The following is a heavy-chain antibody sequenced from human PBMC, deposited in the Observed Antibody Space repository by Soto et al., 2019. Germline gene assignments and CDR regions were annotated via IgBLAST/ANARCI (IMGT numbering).Heavy chain of an antibody. J-gene: IGHJ6*02. CDR3: ARGRVLDV. Sequence: PGGSLRLSCAASGFTFSNPWMTWVRQAPGKGLEWVANMKQDGSERYYVDSVKGRFTISRDNAKNSLYLQMNSLRAEDTAMYYCARGRVLDVWVQGTTVTVSS. CDR1: GFTFSNPW. D-gene: IGHD3-10*01. CDR2: MKQDGSER. V-gene: IGHV3-7*01.